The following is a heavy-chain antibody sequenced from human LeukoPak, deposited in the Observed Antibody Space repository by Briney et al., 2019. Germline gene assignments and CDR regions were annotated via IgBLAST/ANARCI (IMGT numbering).Heavy chain of an antibody. Sequence: GAPVKVSCKASGYTLTGYYMHWVRQAPGQGLEWMGWINPNSGGTNYAQKFQGRVTMTRDTSISTAYMELSRLRSDDTAVYYCARDLGYSYGWPAPYNWFDPWGQGTLVTVSS. CDR2: INPNSGGT. D-gene: IGHD5-18*01. J-gene: IGHJ5*02. V-gene: IGHV1-2*02. CDR3: ARDLGYSYGWPAPYNWFDP. CDR1: GYTLTGYY.